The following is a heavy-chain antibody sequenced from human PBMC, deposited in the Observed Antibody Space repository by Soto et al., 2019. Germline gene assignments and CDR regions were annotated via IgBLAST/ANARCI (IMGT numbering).Heavy chain of an antibody. CDR1: GYTFSNYG. Sequence: ASVKVSCKASGYTFSNYGITWVRQAPGQGLEWMGWINPNNGNTNSAQKFQGRVTMTTDRYTSTAYMELRSLTSDDTAVYYCARGGLGYCSGGSCPSNWFDPWGQGTLVTVSS. V-gene: IGHV1-18*01. CDR2: INPNNGNT. CDR3: ARGGLGYCSGGSCPSNWFDP. J-gene: IGHJ5*02. D-gene: IGHD2-15*01.